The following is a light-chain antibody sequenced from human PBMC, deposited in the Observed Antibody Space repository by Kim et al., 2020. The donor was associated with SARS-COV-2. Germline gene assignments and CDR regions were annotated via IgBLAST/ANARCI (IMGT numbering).Light chain of an antibody. V-gene: IGKV1-27*01. CDR2: SGS. J-gene: IGKJ1*01. CDR3: QKYDTAPRT. CDR1: QGIDKY. Sequence: DIQMTQSPSSLSASVGDRVTITCRASQGIDKYLAWYQQKPGAPPNLLIHSGSTLQSGVPSRFRGSGSGTEFTLTINSLQPEDVATYYCQKYDTAPRTFGQGTKVDIK.